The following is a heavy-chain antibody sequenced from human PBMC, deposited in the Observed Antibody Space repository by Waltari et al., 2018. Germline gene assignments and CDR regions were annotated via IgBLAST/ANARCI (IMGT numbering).Heavy chain of an antibody. CDR2: IIPIFGTA. J-gene: IGHJ4*02. Sequence: QVQLVQSGAEVKKPGSSVKVSCKASGGTFSSSAISWVRRAPGQGLEWMGGIIPIFGTANYAQKFQGRVTITADESTSTAYMELSSLRSEDTAVYYCARAQDYDFWSGYFPYFDYWGQGTLVTVSS. CDR1: GGTFSSSA. CDR3: ARAQDYDFWSGYFPYFDY. V-gene: IGHV1-69*01. D-gene: IGHD3-3*01.